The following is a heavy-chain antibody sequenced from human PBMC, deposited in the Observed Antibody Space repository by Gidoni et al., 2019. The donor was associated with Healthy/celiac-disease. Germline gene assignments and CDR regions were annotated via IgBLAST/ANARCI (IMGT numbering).Heavy chain of an antibody. CDR2: ISGSGGST. CDR3: AKFWRFTMVRGVIMGYFDY. Sequence: EVQLLESGGGLVQPGGSLRLSCEASGFTFSSAPMGGVRQAPGKGLEWVSAISGSGGSTYYADSVKGRFTISRDNSKNTLYLQMNSLRAEDTAVYYCAKFWRFTMVRGVIMGYFDYWGQGTLVTVSS. J-gene: IGHJ4*02. V-gene: IGHV3-23*01. CDR1: GFTFSSAP. D-gene: IGHD3-10*01.